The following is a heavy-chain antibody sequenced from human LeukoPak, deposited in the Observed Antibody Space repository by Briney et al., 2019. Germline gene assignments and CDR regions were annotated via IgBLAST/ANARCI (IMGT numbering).Heavy chain of an antibody. V-gene: IGHV1-69*06. CDR2: IIPIFGTA. CDR3: AREHRANYDILTGYYWFDP. D-gene: IGHD3-9*01. J-gene: IGHJ5*02. Sequence: ASVKVSCKASGGTFSSYAISWVRQAPGQGLEWMGGIIPIFGTANYAQKFRGRVTITADKSTSTAYMELSSLRPEDTAVYYCAREHRANYDILTGYYWFDPWGQGTLVTVSS. CDR1: GGTFSSYA.